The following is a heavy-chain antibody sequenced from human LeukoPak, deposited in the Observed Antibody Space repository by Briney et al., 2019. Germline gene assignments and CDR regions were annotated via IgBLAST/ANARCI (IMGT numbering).Heavy chain of an antibody. Sequence: GGSLRLSCAASGFTFSSYAMSWVRQAPGKGLEWVSAISGSGGSTYYADSVKGRFTISRDNSRNTLYLQMNSLRAEDTAVYYCAKSLHYYDFWSGYYGIDYWGQGTLVTVSS. D-gene: IGHD3-3*01. V-gene: IGHV3-23*01. CDR2: ISGSGGST. J-gene: IGHJ4*02. CDR3: AKSLHYYDFWSGYYGIDY. CDR1: GFTFSSYA.